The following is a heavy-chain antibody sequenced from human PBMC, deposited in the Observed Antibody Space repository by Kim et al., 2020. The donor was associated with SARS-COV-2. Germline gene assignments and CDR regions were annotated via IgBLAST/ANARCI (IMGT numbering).Heavy chain of an antibody. CDR1: GGSISSYY. V-gene: IGHV4-59*13. Sequence: SETLSLTCTVSGGSISSYYWSWIRQPPGKGLEWIGYIYYSGSTNYNPSLKSRVTISVDTSKNQFSLKLSSVTAADTAVYYCARGGVVTAMDDAFDIWGQGTMVTVSS. CDR2: IYYSGST. D-gene: IGHD2-21*02. CDR3: ARGGVVTAMDDAFDI. J-gene: IGHJ3*02.